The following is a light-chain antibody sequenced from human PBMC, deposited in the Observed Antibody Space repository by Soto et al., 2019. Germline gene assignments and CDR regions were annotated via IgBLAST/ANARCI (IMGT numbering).Light chain of an antibody. J-gene: IGKJ4*01. CDR2: DAI. V-gene: IGKV3D-20*02. CDR1: QSVSSSY. Sequence: EIVLTQSPGTLSLSTGERATLSFWASQSVSSSYLAWYRQKPGQAPRLLIYDAINRATGIPARFSGSGSGTNFTLTIPSLEPEDFAVYYCQQRSKWVTSCRRGKVDI. CDR3: QQRSKWVT.